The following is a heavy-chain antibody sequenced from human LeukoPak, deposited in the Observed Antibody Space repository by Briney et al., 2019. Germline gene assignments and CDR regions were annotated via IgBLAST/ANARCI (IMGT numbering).Heavy chain of an antibody. D-gene: IGHD2-21*01. V-gene: IGHV3-7*04. CDR2: VNRDGTEK. CDR1: GFNFSDSR. J-gene: IGHJ4*02. CDR3: VRGDWYFES. Sequence: AGSLRLSCVTSGFNFSDSRMTWVRQAPGKGLQWVANVNRDGTEKHLLDSVEGRFTISRDNAKKSLYLQMSSLRPQDTAVYFCVRGDWYFESWGQGTLVTVPS.